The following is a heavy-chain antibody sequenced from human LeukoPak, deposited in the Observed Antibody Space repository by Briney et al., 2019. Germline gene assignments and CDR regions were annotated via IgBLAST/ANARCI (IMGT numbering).Heavy chain of an antibody. CDR3: ARGDYDSSGYYPKRAFYYYYYMDV. V-gene: IGHV4-39*07. D-gene: IGHD3-22*01. J-gene: IGHJ6*03. CDR2: MYYSGST. Sequence: SETLSLTCTVSGGSISSSGYYWGWIRQPPGKGLEWIGSMYYSGSTYYNPSLKSRVTISVDTSKNQFSLKLSSVTAADTAVYYCARGDYDSSGYYPKRAFYYYYYMDVWGKGTTVTVSS. CDR1: GGSISSSGYY.